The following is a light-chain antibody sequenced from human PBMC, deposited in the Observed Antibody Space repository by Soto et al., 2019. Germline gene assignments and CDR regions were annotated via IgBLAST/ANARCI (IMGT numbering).Light chain of an antibody. CDR3: QQRRSWPPS. Sequence: EIVLTQSPATLSLSPGDRATLSCRASQSVHRYLAWYQQKPGQAPRLLMYEASNKAPGIPATFSDNGSGTDFTLTIANLEPEGFAVYYCQQRRSWPPSFGGGTQVEF. CDR2: EAS. J-gene: IGKJ4*01. V-gene: IGKV3-11*01. CDR1: QSVHRY.